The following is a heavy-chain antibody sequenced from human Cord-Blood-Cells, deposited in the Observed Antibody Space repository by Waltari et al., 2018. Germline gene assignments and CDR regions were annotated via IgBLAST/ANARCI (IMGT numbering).Heavy chain of an antibody. CDR1: GYTFTSYA. CDR2: INAGNGNT. D-gene: IGHD1-26*01. V-gene: IGHV1-3*01. Sequence: QVQLVQSGAEVKKPGASVKVSCKASGYTFTSYAMHWVRQAPGQRLEWMGWINAGNGNTKCSQKFQGRVTITRDTSASTAYMELSSLRSEDTAVYYCARYSESSLLDYWGQGTLVTVSS. J-gene: IGHJ4*02. CDR3: ARYSESSLLDY.